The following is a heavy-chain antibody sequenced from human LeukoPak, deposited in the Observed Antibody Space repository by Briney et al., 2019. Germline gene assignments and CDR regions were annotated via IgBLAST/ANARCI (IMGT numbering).Heavy chain of an antibody. CDR3: ARGRYSSTGNWFDP. CDR2: IYYSGST. CDR1: GGSFSGYY. V-gene: IGHV4-34*01. D-gene: IGHD6-13*01. Sequence: SEILSLTCAVYGGSFSGYYWGWIRQPPGKGLEWIGSIYYSGSTYYNPSLKSRVTISVDTSKNQFSLKLSSVTAADTAVYYCARGRYSSTGNWFDPWGQGTLVTVSS. J-gene: IGHJ5*02.